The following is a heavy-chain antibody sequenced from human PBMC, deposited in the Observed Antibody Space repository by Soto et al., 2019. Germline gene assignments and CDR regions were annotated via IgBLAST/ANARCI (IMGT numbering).Heavy chain of an antibody. CDR3: ATFSGFFTISPFDA. CDR2: IYHSGST. D-gene: IGHD2-8*01. CDR1: GDSISSVNW. Sequence: SETLSLTSGVSGDSISSVNWWTWVRQSPGKGLEWIGEIYHSGSTNYNPSLKSRVTMSVDKSKNQFSLHLTSVTAADTAIYYCATFSGFFTISPFDAWGQGILVTVSS. J-gene: IGHJ5*02. V-gene: IGHV4-4*02.